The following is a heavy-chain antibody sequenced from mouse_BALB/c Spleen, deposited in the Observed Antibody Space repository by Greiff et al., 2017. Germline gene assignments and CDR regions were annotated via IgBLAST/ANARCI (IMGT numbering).Heavy chain of an antibody. CDR1: GFTFSSYA. CDR2: ISSGGST. J-gene: IGHJ1*01. CDR3: ARGEIYYDYVWYFDV. V-gene: IGHV5-6-5*01. Sequence: EVKLEESGGGLVKPGGSLKLSCAASGFTFSSYAMSWVRQTPEKRLEWVASISSGGSTYYPDSVKGRFTISRDNARNILYLQMSSLRPEDTAMYYCARGEIYYDYVWYFDVWGAGTTVTVSS. D-gene: IGHD2-4*01.